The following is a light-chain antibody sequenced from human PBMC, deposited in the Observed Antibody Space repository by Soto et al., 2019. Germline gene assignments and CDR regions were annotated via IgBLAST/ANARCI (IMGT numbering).Light chain of an antibody. CDR3: SSYTSSISWV. V-gene: IGLV2-14*01. Sequence: QSALTQPASVSGSPGQSITISCTGTSSDVGGYNYVSWYQQHTGKAPKLMIYEVSNRPSGVSNRFSGSKSGNTASLTISGLQAEDEADYYCSSYTSSISWVFGGGTKLTVL. CDR1: SSDVGGYNY. CDR2: EVS. J-gene: IGLJ3*02.